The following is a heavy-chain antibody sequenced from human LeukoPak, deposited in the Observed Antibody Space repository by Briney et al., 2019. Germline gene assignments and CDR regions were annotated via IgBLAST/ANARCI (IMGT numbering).Heavy chain of an antibody. V-gene: IGHV4-38-2*02. CDR3: ARVGVGATQAEIDY. CDR1: GYSISSGYY. CDR2: IYHSGST. Sequence: SETLSLTCTVSGYSISSGYYWGWIRQPPGKGLEWIGSIYHSGSTYYNPSLKSRVTISVDTSKNQFSLKLSSVTAADTAVYYCARVGVGATQAEIDYWGQGTLVTVSS. J-gene: IGHJ4*02. D-gene: IGHD1-26*01.